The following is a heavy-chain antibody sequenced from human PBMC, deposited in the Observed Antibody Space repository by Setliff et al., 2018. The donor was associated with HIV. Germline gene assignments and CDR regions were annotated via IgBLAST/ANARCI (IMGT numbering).Heavy chain of an antibody. CDR1: GYTFTGYY. CDR3: VRGKFRATWSLFADQYFDF. CDR2: INPNSGDT. V-gene: IGHV1-2*02. Sequence: ASVKVSCKASGYTFTGYYMHWVRQAPGQGLEWMGWINPNSGDTNYAQKFQGRVTMTRVTSITTVYMEVTRLRSDDTAVYYCVRGKFRATWSLFADQYFDFWGRGTLVTVSS. J-gene: IGHJ4*02. D-gene: IGHD5-12*01.